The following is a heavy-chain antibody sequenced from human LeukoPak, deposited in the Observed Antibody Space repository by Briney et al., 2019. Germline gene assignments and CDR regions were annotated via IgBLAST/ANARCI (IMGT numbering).Heavy chain of an antibody. Sequence: GGPLRLSCAASGFSFSSYAMSWVRQAPGKGLEWVSGISSSGGSTYYADSVKGRFTISRDNSKKTLYLQMNSLRAEDTAVYSCAKKGGSTYNSSAYYFDYWGQGALVTVSS. CDR1: GFSFSSYA. CDR3: AKKGGSTYNSSAYYFDY. D-gene: IGHD3-22*01. CDR2: ISSSGGST. J-gene: IGHJ4*02. V-gene: IGHV3-23*01.